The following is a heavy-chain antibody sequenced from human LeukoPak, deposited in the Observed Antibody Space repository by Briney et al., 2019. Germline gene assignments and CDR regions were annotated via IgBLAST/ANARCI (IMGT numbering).Heavy chain of an antibody. D-gene: IGHD4-17*01. Sequence: SETLSLTCTVCGGSISCGDYYWSWIRQPPGKGLEWIGYIYYSGSTYYNPSLKSRVTISVDTSKNQFSLKLSSVTAADTAVYYCAGTRTTVTTFWFDPWGQGTLVTVSS. CDR2: IYYSGST. V-gene: IGHV4-30-4*08. CDR3: AGTRTTVTTFWFDP. CDR1: GGSISCGDYY. J-gene: IGHJ5*02.